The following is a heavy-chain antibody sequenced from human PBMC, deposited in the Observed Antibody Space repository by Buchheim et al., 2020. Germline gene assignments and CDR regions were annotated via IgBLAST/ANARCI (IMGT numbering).Heavy chain of an antibody. J-gene: IGHJ6*02. Sequence: EVQLLESGGGLVQPGGSLRLSCAASGFTFSSYAMSWVRQAPGKGLEWVSAISGSGGSTYYADSVKGRFTISSDNPKKTPYLQMNSLRAEDTAVYYCAKVGQGRIVDYYGMDVWGQGTT. CDR1: GFTFSSYA. D-gene: IGHD1-14*01. CDR3: AKVGQGRIVDYYGMDV. CDR2: ISGSGGST. V-gene: IGHV3-23*01.